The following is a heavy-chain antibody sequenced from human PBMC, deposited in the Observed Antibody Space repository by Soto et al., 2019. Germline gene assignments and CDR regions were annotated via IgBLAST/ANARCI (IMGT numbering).Heavy chain of an antibody. CDR3: AKHRNDYGGHYYFDY. J-gene: IGHJ4*02. CDR1: GFTFSSYG. V-gene: IGHV3-30*18. CDR2: ISYDGSNK. Sequence: QVQLVESGGGVVQPGRSLRLSCAASGFTFSSYGMHWVRQAPGKGLEWVAVISYDGSNKYYADSVKGRFTISRDNSKNPLYLQMNSLRAEDTAVYYCAKHRNDYGGHYYFDYWGQGTLVTVSS. D-gene: IGHD4-17*01.